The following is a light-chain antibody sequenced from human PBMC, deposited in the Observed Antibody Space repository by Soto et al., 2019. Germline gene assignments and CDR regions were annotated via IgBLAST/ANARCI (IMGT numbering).Light chain of an antibody. CDR2: AAS. J-gene: IGKJ5*01. Sequence: EILLTQSPASLSLSVGDIVTVSCRASESIDTFLHWYQQKPGKAPRVLIYAASSWASGVPSRFSGSGYGTDFTLTITSLQPEDFATYYCQQCYKTPITFGQGTRLDI. CDR1: ESIDTF. CDR3: QQCYKTPIT. V-gene: IGKV1-39*01.